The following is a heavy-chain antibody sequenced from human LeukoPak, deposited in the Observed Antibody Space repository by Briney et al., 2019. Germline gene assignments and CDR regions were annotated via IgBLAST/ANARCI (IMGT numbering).Heavy chain of an antibody. Sequence: GGSLRLSCAASGFTFSNYGMHWVRQAPGKGLKWVAVISYDESYKYYVDSVKGRFTISRDNSKNTLYLQMNSLRAEDTAVYYCARGPSGYHNTGGQGTLVTVSS. D-gene: IGHD5-12*01. J-gene: IGHJ4*02. CDR2: ISYDESYK. CDR1: GFTFSNYG. CDR3: ARGPSGYHNT. V-gene: IGHV3-30*03.